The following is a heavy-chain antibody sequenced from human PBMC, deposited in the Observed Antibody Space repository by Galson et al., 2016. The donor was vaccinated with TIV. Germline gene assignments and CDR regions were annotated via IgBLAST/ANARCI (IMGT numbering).Heavy chain of an antibody. CDR3: ATVAWFPGLSLDN. CDR1: GDSLTELV. V-gene: IGHV1-24*01. CDR2: FDPEVGKT. D-gene: IGHD3-22*01. Sequence: SVKVSCKVSGDSLTELVMHWVRQAPGKGLEWMGGFDPEVGKTIYARKLQGRVTMTADTSTDTAYMELGSLRIEDTAVYYCATVAWFPGLSLDNWGQGTLVTVSS. J-gene: IGHJ4*02.